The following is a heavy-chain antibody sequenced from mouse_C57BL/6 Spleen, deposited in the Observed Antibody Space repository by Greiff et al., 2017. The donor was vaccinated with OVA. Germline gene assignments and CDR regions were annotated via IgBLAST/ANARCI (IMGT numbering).Heavy chain of an antibody. Sequence: VQLQQPGAELVKPGASVKMSCKASGYTFTDYNMDWVKQSHGKSLEWIGDINPNNGGTIYNQKFKGKATLTVDKSSSTAYMELRSLTSEDTAVYYCARGSYRKYFDVWGTGTTVTVSS. CDR2: INPNNGGT. J-gene: IGHJ1*03. CDR1: GYTFTDYN. CDR3: ARGSYRKYFDV. V-gene: IGHV1-18*01. D-gene: IGHD2-10*01.